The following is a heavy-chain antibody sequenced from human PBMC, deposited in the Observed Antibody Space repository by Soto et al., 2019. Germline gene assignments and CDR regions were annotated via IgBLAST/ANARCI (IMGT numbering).Heavy chain of an antibody. CDR3: ASGASRWYPYFFDS. Sequence: ASVKVSCKASEGTSNSYAIAWVRQAPGQGLEWMGGIIPYYNTLNYAQKFQDRVTITADDSTNTVYMELSSLRSDDTAVYFCASGASRWYPYFFDSWAQGTLVTVSS. D-gene: IGHD6-13*01. J-gene: IGHJ4*02. V-gene: IGHV1-69*13. CDR2: IIPYYNTL. CDR1: EGTSNSYA.